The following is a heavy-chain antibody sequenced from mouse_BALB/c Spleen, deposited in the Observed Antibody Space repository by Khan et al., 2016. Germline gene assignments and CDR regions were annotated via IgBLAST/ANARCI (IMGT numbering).Heavy chain of an antibody. J-gene: IGHJ2*01. Sequence: EVQLQESGPDLVKPSQSLSLTCTVSGYSITSGYNWHWIRQFPGNKLEWMGYIHHSGNTNYNPSLKSRISITRDTSKNQFFLQLSSVTTEDTATDYCASYYNGSSSIYWGQGTTLTVSS. CDR1: GYSITSGYN. CDR3: ASYYNGSSSIY. V-gene: IGHV3-1*02. D-gene: IGHD1-1*01. CDR2: IHHSGNT.